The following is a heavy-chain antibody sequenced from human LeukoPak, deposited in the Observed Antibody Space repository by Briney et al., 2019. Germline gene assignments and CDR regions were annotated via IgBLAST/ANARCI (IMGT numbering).Heavy chain of an antibody. CDR3: ARCSGGNCYSGVDV. Sequence: GRSLRLSCAASGFTFSSYGMHWVRQAPGKGLEWVAVISYDGSNKYYADSVKGRFTISRDNSKNTLYLQMNSLRAEDTAVYYCARCSGGNCYSGVDVWGQGTTVTVSS. CDR1: GFTFSSYG. CDR2: ISYDGSNK. J-gene: IGHJ6*02. D-gene: IGHD2-15*01. V-gene: IGHV3-30*03.